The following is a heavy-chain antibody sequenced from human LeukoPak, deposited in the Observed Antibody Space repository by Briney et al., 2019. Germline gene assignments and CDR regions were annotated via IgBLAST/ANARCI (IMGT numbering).Heavy chain of an antibody. D-gene: IGHD4-17*01. Sequence: SETLSLTCTVSGGSISSSSYYWGWIRQPPGKGLEWIGSIYYSGSTYYNPSLKSRVTISVDTSKNQFSLKLSSVTAADTAVYYCARLRFDYGIIREDAFDIWGQGTMVTVSS. CDR3: ARLRFDYGIIREDAFDI. V-gene: IGHV4-39*01. J-gene: IGHJ3*02. CDR1: GGSISSSSYY. CDR2: IYYSGST.